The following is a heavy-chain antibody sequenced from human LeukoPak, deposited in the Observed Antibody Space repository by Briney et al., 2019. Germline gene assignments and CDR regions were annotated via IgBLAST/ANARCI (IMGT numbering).Heavy chain of an antibody. CDR3: ARLPVTTLYYFDY. J-gene: IGHJ4*02. Sequence: SETLSLTCTVSGGSISSSSYYWGWIRQPPGKWLEWIGSIYYSGSTYYNPSLKSRVTISVDTSKNQFSLKLSSVTAADTAVYYCARLPVTTLYYFDYWGQGTLVTVSS. D-gene: IGHD4-17*01. V-gene: IGHV4-39*01. CDR1: GGSISSSSYY. CDR2: IYYSGST.